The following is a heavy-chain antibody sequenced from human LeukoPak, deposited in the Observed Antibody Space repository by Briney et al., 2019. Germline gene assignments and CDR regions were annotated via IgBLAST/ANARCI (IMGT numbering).Heavy chain of an antibody. CDR3: AELGITMIGGV. CDR2: ISSSGSTI. D-gene: IGHD3-10*02. V-gene: IGHV3-48*04. Sequence: GGSLRLSCAASGFTFSSYGMHWVRQAPGKGLEWVSYISSSGSTIYYADSVKGRFTISRDNAKNSLYLQMNSLRAEDTAVYYCAELGITMIGGVWGKGTTVTISS. J-gene: IGHJ6*04. CDR1: GFTFSSYG.